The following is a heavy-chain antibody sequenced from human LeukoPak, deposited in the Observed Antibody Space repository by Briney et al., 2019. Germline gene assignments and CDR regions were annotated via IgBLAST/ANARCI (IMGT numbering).Heavy chain of an antibody. D-gene: IGHD3-10*01. CDR3: ARSSSGSYYPNDY. CDR1: GYTFTGYY. Sequence: ASVKVSCKASGYTFTGYYMHWVRQAPGQGLEWMGWINPNSGGTNYARKFQGWVTMTRDTSISTAYMELSRLRSDDTAVYYCARSSSGSYYPNDYWGQGTLVTVSS. CDR2: INPNSGGT. J-gene: IGHJ4*02. V-gene: IGHV1-2*04.